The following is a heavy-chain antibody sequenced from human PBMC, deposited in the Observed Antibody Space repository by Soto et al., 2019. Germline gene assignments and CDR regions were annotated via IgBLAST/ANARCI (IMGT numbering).Heavy chain of an antibody. Sequence: EVQLLESGGGLVQPGGSLRLSCAASGFTFSDYAMSWVRQAPGKGLEWVSGISGSGGSTYHADSVKGRFTASRDNSKNTVFLQMSRLRADDTAVHYCAKDPDMVVVPGETSRSTYYGSASQTYGWGVWGSGTRVTVSS. J-gene: IGHJ6*01. D-gene: IGHD2-2*01. CDR1: GFTFSDYA. V-gene: IGHV3-23*01. CDR3: AKDPDMVVVPGETSRSTYYGSASQTYGWGV. CDR2: ISGSGGST.